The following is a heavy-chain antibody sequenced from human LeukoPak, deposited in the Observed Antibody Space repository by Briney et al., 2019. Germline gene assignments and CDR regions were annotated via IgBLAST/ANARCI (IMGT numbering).Heavy chain of an antibody. V-gene: IGHV1-18*01. CDR2: ISAYNGNT. J-gene: IGHJ4*02. D-gene: IGHD1-26*01. CDR1: GYTFTSYG. Sequence: ASVKVSCKASGYTFTSYGISWVRQAPGQGLEWMGWISAYNGNTNYAQKLQGRVTMTTDTSTSTAYMELRSLRSDDTAVYYCARLSFYRGSYYREFDYWGQGTLVTVSS. CDR3: ARLSFYRGSYYREFDY.